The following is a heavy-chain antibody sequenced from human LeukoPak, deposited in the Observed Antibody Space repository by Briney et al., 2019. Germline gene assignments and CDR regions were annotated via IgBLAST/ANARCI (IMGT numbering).Heavy chain of an antibody. D-gene: IGHD1-26*01. V-gene: IGHV4-31*11. CDR1: GGSISSGGYS. CDR3: AREVGATERGYYFDY. J-gene: IGHJ4*02. Sequence: PSQTLSLTCAVSGGSISSGGYSWSWIRQPPGKGLEWIGYIYYSGSTYYNPSLKSRVTISVDTSKNQFSLKLSSVTAADTAVYYCAREVGATERGYYFDYWGQGTLVTVSS. CDR2: IYYSGST.